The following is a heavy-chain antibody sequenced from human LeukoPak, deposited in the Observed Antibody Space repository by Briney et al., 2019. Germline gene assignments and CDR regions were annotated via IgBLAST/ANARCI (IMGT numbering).Heavy chain of an antibody. V-gene: IGHV5-51*01. CDR3: ARLYCSGGSCYGAFDY. J-gene: IGHJ4*02. Sequence: GESLKISCKGSGYSFINYWIGWVRQMPGKGLEWIGIIYPTDSDTKYSPSFQGQVTISADKSISTAYLQWSSLKASDSAMYYCARLYCSGGSCYGAFDYWGQGTLVTVSS. CDR1: GYSFINYW. D-gene: IGHD2-15*01. CDR2: IYPTDSDT.